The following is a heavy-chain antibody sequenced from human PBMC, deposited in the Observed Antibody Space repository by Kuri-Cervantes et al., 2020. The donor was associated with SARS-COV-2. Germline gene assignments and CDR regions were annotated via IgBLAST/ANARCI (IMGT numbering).Heavy chain of an antibody. CDR2: VYYNGNT. Sequence: LRLSCTVSGGSISSGGYYWSWVRQHPGRGPEWIGYVYYNGNTFYSPSLKSRVTMSIDTSRNQFSLRLSSVTAADTAVYYCARGGATVPTSGAFDFWGQGTLVTVSS. V-gene: IGHV4-31*03. J-gene: IGHJ3*01. CDR3: ARGGATVPTSGAFDF. CDR1: GGSISSGGYY. D-gene: IGHD4-17*01.